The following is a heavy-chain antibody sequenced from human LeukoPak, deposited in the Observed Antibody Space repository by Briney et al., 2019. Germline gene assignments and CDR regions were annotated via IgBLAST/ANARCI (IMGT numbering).Heavy chain of an antibody. CDR2: IYTSGST. Sequence: SETLSLTCTVSGGSISSYYWSWIRQPAGKGLEWIGRIYTSGSTNYNPSLKSRVTISVDKSKNQFSLKLSSVTAADTAVYYCARGSYYYDSSGYSFGGQGTLVTVSS. CDR3: ARGSYYYDSSGYSF. CDR1: GGSISSYY. D-gene: IGHD3-22*01. J-gene: IGHJ4*02. V-gene: IGHV4-4*07.